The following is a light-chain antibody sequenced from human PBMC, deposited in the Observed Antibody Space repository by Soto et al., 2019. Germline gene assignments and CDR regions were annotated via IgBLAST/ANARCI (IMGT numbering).Light chain of an antibody. CDR1: QCITSF. CDR2: AAS. Sequence: DIQLTQSPSFLSASVGDRVTITCRASQCITSFLSWYQQEPGKAPKLLIYAASTLQSGVPSRFSGSGSGTEFTLTISSLQPEDFATYYCLQLNSYPHTFGQGTKLEIK. V-gene: IGKV1-9*01. J-gene: IGKJ2*01. CDR3: LQLNSYPHT.